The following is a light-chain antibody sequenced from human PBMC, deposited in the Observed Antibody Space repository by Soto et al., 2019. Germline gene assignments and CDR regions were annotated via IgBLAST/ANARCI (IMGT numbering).Light chain of an antibody. V-gene: IGKV3D-15*01. CDR3: QQYSHWFT. J-gene: IGKJ4*01. CDR1: QSVGSN. Sequence: EVVLTQFPATLSVSSGERATLSCRASQSVGSNLAWYQHKPRQVPRLLIYGASTRATGIPARFSGSGSGTEFTLTISSPQSEDFATYYCQQYSHWFTLGGGTKVEIK. CDR2: GAS.